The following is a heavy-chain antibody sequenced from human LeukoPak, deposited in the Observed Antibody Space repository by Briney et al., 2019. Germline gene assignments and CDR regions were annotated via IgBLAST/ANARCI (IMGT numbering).Heavy chain of an antibody. CDR3: ARRLGGYYGSGSYYEDWYFDL. CDR1: GGTFSSYA. Sequence: SVKVSCKASGGTFSSYAISWFRQALGQGLEWLGRIILILVIANYAQKFQGRVTITADKSTSTAYMELSSLRSEDTAVYYCARRLGGYYGSGSYYEDWYFDLWGRGTLVTVSS. V-gene: IGHV1-69*04. D-gene: IGHD3-10*01. J-gene: IGHJ2*01. CDR2: IILILVIA.